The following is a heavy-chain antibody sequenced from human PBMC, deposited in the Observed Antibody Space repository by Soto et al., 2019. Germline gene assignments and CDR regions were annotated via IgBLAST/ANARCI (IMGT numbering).Heavy chain of an antibody. CDR3: ARARGYRDYXSYY. J-gene: IGHJ4*02. CDR2: AYYRSRWHY. CDR1: GASVSNKGAT. V-gene: IGHV6-1*01. D-gene: IGHD4-17*01. Sequence: PSQTLSGTCAISGASVSNKGATLNCIRPSPSRGLEWLGRAYYRSRWHYDYAAPVRGRITINPDTSKNQFSLQLNSVTPEDTAVYYCARARGYRDYXSYYWGQGILVTVSS.